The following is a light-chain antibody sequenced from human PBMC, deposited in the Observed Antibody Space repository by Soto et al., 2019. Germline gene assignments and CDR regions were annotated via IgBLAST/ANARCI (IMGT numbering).Light chain of an antibody. CDR3: QRYNNSPPT. CDR2: GAS. J-gene: IGKJ1*01. V-gene: IGKV3-15*01. CDR1: QSVSSK. Sequence: EIVMTQSPATLSVSPGERATLSCRASQSVSSKLAWYQQKPGQAPRLLIYGASTRATGIPARFSGSGSGTEFTLTISRLQSEDFAVYYCQRYNNSPPTFGQGTKVEIK.